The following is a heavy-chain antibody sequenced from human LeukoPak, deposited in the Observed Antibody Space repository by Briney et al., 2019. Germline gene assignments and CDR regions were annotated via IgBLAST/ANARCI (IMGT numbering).Heavy chain of an antibody. V-gene: IGHV3-30*18. D-gene: IGHD1-1*01. CDR3: AKSTGTTSYYYYMDV. CDR2: ISYDGSNK. Sequence: PGGSLRLSCAASGFTFSSYGMHWVRQAPGKGLEWVAVISYDGSNKYYADSVKGRFTISRDNSKNTLYLQMNSLRAEDTAVYYCAKSTGTTSYYYYMDVWGKGTTVTISS. J-gene: IGHJ6*03. CDR1: GFTFSSYG.